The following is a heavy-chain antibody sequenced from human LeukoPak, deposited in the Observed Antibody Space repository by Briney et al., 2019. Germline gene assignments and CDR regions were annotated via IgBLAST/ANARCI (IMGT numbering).Heavy chain of an antibody. Sequence: GGSLRLSCAASGFTLYTYGMTWVRQAPGKGLEWVSAISGSGGSTYYADSVKGRFTISRDNSKNTLYLQMNSLRAEDTAVYYCAKVMGYYYYMDVWGKGTTVTISS. CDR2: ISGSGGST. D-gene: IGHD3-10*01. J-gene: IGHJ6*03. CDR1: GFTLYTYG. V-gene: IGHV3-23*01. CDR3: AKVMGYYYYMDV.